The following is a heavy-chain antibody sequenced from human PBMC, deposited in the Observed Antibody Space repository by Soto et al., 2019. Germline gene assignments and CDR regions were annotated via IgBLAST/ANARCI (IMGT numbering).Heavy chain of an antibody. J-gene: IGHJ4*02. V-gene: IGHV5-51*01. CDR2: IYPFDSDT. Sequence: GESLKISCHGAGDSYTNYWIALVLQMPGKGLEWMGIIYPFDSDTRYSPSFQGQVTISADKSITTAYLQWSSLKASDTAMYYCARPDSSGYYVNWGQGTLVTVSS. CDR3: ARPDSSGYYVN. D-gene: IGHD3-22*01. CDR1: GDSYTNYW.